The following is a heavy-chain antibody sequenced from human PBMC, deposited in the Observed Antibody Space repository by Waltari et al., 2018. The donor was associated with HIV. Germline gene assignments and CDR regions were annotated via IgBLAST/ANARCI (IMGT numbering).Heavy chain of an antibody. CDR1: GFTVSSNY. D-gene: IGHD3-22*01. CDR2: IYSGGST. J-gene: IGHJ1*01. V-gene: IGHV3-53*02. Sequence: EVQLVETGGGLIQPGGSLRLSCAASGFTVSSNYMSWVRQAPGKGLEWVSVIYSGGSTYYADSVKGRFTISRDNSKNTLYLQMNSLRAEDTAVYYCARDEDAWLLPFQHWGQGTLVTVSS. CDR3: ARDEDAWLLPFQH.